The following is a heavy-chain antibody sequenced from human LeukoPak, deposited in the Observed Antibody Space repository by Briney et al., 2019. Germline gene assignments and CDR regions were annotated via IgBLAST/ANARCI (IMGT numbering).Heavy chain of an antibody. D-gene: IGHD5-12*01. V-gene: IGHV1-18*01. CDR1: GYTFTSYG. CDR3: ARDLGSGYDFAFDY. CDR2: ISAYNGNT. Sequence: ASVKVSCKASGYTFTSYGISWVRQAPGQGLEWMGRISAYNGNTNYAQKLQGRVTMTTDTSTSTAYMELRSLRSDDTAVYYCARDLGSGYDFAFDYWGQGTLVTVSS. J-gene: IGHJ4*02.